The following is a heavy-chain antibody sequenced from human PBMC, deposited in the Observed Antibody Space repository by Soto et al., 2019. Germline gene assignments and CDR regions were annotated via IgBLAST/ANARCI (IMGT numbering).Heavy chain of an antibody. D-gene: IGHD3-10*01. J-gene: IGHJ4*02. Sequence: EVQLVESGGALVQPGGSLRLSCAASGFTFSSYSMNWVRQAPGKGLEWVSYISSSSSTIYYADSVKGRFTISRNNVKNSLYLQMNSLRAEDSAVYYCARGGYGSGTRDYCWGQGTLVTVSS. V-gene: IGHV3-48*01. CDR1: GFTFSSYS. CDR3: ARGGYGSGTRDYC. CDR2: ISSSSSTI.